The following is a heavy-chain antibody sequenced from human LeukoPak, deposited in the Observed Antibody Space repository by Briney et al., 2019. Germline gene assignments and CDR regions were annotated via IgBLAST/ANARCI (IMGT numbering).Heavy chain of an antibody. D-gene: IGHD2-21*02. CDR2: IKEDGSEK. Sequence: GGSLRLSCAASGFTFSNYWMSWVRQAPGKGLEWVGNIKEDGSEKYYVDSVKGRFTISRDNARNSLYLQMNSLRAEDTAVYYCARNGAPVVTAITPYYYYMDVWGKGTTVTVSS. V-gene: IGHV3-7*01. J-gene: IGHJ6*03. CDR1: GFTFSNYW. CDR3: ARNGAPVVTAITPYYYYMDV.